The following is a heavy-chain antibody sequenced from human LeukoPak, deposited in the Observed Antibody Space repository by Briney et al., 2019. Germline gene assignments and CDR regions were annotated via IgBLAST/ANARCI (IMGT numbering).Heavy chain of an antibody. CDR2: ISYDGSNK. D-gene: IGHD5-18*01. Sequence: GGSLRLSCAASGFTFSSYGMHWVRQAPGKGLEWVAVISYDGSNKYYADSVKGRFTISRDNSKNTLYLQMNSQRAEDTAVYYCAKDSVDTAMVYWGQGTLVTVSS. CDR1: GFTFSSYG. J-gene: IGHJ4*02. V-gene: IGHV3-30*18. CDR3: AKDSVDTAMVY.